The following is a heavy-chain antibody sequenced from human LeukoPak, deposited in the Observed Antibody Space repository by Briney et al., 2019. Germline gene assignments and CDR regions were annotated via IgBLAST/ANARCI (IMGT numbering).Heavy chain of an antibody. J-gene: IGHJ4*02. CDR1: GFIFNDSW. Sequence: GGSLRVSCAASGFIFNDSWMSWVRQAPGKGLEWVANIRHDGSEKYYLDSVKGRFTISRDNAKNAVYLQMNNLRGEDTAVYYCATGANLFQYWGQGTLVTVS. D-gene: IGHD4/OR15-4a*01. CDR2: IRHDGSEK. CDR3: ATGANLFQY. V-gene: IGHV3-7*01.